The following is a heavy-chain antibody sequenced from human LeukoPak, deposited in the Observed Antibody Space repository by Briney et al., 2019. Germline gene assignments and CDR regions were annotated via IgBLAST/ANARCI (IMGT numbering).Heavy chain of an antibody. Sequence: SETLSLTCTVSGGSISSYYWSWIRQPPGKGLEWIGYIYYSGSTNYNPSLKSRVTISVDTSKNQFSLRLRSVTAADTAVYYCAGVTGYMIEDYFDYWGQGTLVTVSS. CDR2: IYYSGST. CDR1: GGSISSYY. D-gene: IGHD3-22*01. J-gene: IGHJ4*02. V-gene: IGHV4-59*01. CDR3: AGVTGYMIEDYFDY.